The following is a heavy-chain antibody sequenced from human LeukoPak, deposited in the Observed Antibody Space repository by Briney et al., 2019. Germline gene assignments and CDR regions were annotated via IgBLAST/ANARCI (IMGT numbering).Heavy chain of an antibody. CDR1: GFTFRTFA. CDR2: ISSDGSNK. J-gene: IGHJ4*02. Sequence: GRSLRLSCADSGFTFRTFAMHWVRQAPGKGLEWVAVISSDGSNKYHAGSVKGRFTISRDNSKNTLYLQMNSLRADDTAVYYCARGSFQDSGWYGNFDYWGQGTLVTVSS. CDR3: ARGSFQDSGWYGNFDY. D-gene: IGHD6-19*01. V-gene: IGHV3-30*04.